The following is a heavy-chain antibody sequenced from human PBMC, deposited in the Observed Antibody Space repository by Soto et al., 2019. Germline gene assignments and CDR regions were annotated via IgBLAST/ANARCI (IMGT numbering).Heavy chain of an antibody. D-gene: IGHD7-27*01. CDR2: INAGNGNT. V-gene: IGHV1-3*01. CDR3: ARVSGDHYYYYYSMDV. Sequence: ASVKVSCKASGYTFTSYAMHWVRQAPGQRLEWMGWINAGNGNTKYSQKFQGRVTITRDTSASTAYMELSSLRSEDTAVYYCARVSGDHYYYYYSMDVWGQGTTVTVSS. CDR1: GYTFTSYA. J-gene: IGHJ6*02.